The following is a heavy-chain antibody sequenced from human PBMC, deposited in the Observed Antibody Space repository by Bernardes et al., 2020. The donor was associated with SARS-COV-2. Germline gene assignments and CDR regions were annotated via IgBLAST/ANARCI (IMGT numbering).Heavy chain of an antibody. CDR1: GYTFTGYY. Sequence: ASVKVSCKASGYTFTGYYMHWVRQAPGQGLEWMGWINPNSGGTNYAQKFQGRVTMTRDTSISTAYMELSRLRSDDTAVYYCARDRRDYGLPFDYWGQGTLVTVSS. CDR2: INPNSGGT. J-gene: IGHJ4*02. CDR3: ARDRRDYGLPFDY. D-gene: IGHD4-17*01. V-gene: IGHV1-2*02.